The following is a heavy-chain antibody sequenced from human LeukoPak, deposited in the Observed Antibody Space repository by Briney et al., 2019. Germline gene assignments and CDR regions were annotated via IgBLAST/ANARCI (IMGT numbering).Heavy chain of an antibody. D-gene: IGHD2-2*01. CDR2: IRYDESKK. CDR3: AKRACSITSCYPYYFDN. CDR1: GFTFSNFG. J-gene: IGHJ4*02. V-gene: IGHV3-30*02. Sequence: HLGGSLRLSCAASGFTFSNFGMHWVRQAPGKGLEWVAFIRYDESKKYYADSVKGRFTISRDNSKNTLSLQMNSPRAEDTAVYYCAKRACSITSCYPYYFDNWGQGTLVTVSS.